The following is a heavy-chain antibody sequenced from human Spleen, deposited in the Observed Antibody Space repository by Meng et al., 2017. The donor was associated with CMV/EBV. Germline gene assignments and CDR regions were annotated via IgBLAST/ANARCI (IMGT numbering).Heavy chain of an antibody. Sequence: SETLSLTCTVSGGSIGSGDYYWSWIRQPPGKALEWVGHIYYSGTTYYNPSLKSRVIISVDKSKTQFSLKPRSVTGADTAVYYCARVVRGSGTYYKRIDLWGQGTPVTVSS. CDR1: GGSIGSGDYY. CDR2: IYYSGTT. J-gene: IGHJ5*02. V-gene: IGHV4-30-4*08. CDR3: ARVVRGSGTYYKRIDL. D-gene: IGHD3-10*01.